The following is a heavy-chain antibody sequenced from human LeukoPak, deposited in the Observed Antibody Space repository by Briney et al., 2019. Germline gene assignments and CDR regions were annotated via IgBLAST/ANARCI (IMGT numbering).Heavy chain of an antibody. D-gene: IGHD3-22*01. CDR3: ARAYYDSSGYRYFDY. J-gene: IGHJ4*02. CDR2: IYHSGST. CDR1: GYSISSGYY. Sequence: SETLSLTCTVSGYSISSGYYWAWIRQPPGKGLEWSGSIYHSGSTYYNPPRKRRITISVDTSKNKFSLQLSSVTAADTVVYYCARAYYDSSGYRYFDYWGQGTLVTVSS. V-gene: IGHV4-38-2*02.